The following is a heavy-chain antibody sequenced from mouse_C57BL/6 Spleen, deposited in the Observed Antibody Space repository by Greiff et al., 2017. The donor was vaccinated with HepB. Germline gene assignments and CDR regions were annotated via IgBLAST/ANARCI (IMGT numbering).Heavy chain of an antibody. CDR3: ARVYDGYYYAMDY. CDR1: GYTFTSYG. V-gene: IGHV1-81*01. D-gene: IGHD2-3*01. CDR2: IYPRSGNT. Sequence: QVQLQQSGAELARPGASVKLSCKASGYTFTSYGISWVKQRTGQGLEWIGEIYPRSGNTYYNEKFKGKATLTADKSSSTAYMELRSLTSEASAVYFCARVYDGYYYAMDYWGQGTSVTVSS. J-gene: IGHJ4*01.